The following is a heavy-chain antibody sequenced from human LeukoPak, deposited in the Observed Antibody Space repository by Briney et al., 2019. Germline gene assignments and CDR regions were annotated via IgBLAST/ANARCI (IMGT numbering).Heavy chain of an antibody. CDR3: ARDSRGYYDFWSGYRVGEDMDV. CDR2: ISAYNGNT. J-gene: IGHJ6*03. V-gene: IGHV1-18*01. Sequence: ASVKVSCKASGYTFTSYGIIWVRQAPGQGLEWMGWISAYNGNTNYAQKLQGRATMTTYTSTSTAYMELRSLRSDDTAVYYCARDSRGYYDFWSGYRVGEDMDVWGKGTTVTVSS. CDR1: GYTFTSYG. D-gene: IGHD3-3*01.